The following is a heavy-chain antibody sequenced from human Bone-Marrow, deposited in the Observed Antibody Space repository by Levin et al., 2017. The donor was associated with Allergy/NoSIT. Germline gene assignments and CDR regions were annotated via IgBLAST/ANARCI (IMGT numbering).Heavy chain of an antibody. CDR3: ARLYCTTTSCYFDY. Sequence: SQTLSLTCSVSCGSISVGSGDYSWSWFRQPPGQGLEWMGYIYYSGNTYSNPSLKSRLTISVDMAKNHFSLNLSSVTAADTAIYYCARLYCTTTSCYFDYWGQGTLVTVSS. CDR2: IYYSGNT. J-gene: IGHJ4*02. V-gene: IGHV4-30-4*01. CDR1: CGSISVGSGDYS. D-gene: IGHD2-2*01.